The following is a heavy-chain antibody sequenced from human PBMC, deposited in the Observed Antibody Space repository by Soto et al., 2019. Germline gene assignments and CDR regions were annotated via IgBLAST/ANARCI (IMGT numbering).Heavy chain of an antibody. D-gene: IGHD3-16*01. V-gene: IGHV1-69*02. CDR3: AMSDDVINHEAPISFS. CDR2: IIPIIGKA. J-gene: IGHJ5*02. CDR1: GGTFSSYT. Sequence: QVQLVQSGAEVKKPGSSVKVSCKASGGTFSSYTFIWVRQAPGQGLEWMGRIIPIIGKATSAQNFQGRVTITADNSTSTANLELSSLRSADTAVYSCAMSDDVINHEAPISFSWGQGTLVTVYS.